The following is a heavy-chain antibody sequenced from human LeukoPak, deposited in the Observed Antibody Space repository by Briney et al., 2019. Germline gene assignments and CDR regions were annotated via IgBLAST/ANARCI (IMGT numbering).Heavy chain of an antibody. J-gene: IGHJ4*02. CDR2: INPNSGGT. CDR1: GYTFTGYY. Sequence: ASVKVSCKASGYTFTGYYMHWVRQAPGQGLEWMGRINPNSGGTNYAQKFQGRVTMTRDTSISTAYMELSRLRSDDTAVYYCARRYCSGGSCSIDYWGQGTLVTVSS. CDR3: ARRYCSGGSCSIDY. V-gene: IGHV1-2*06. D-gene: IGHD2-15*01.